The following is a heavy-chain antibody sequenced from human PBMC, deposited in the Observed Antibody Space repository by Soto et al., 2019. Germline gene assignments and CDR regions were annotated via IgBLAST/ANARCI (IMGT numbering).Heavy chain of an antibody. Sequence: EVQLVESGGGLVKPGGSLRLSCAASGFTFSSYSMNWVRQAPGKGLEWVSSISSSSSYIYYADSVKGRFTISRDNARNSLYLQMNSLRAEDTAVYYCASTYCSGGSCLRWGQGTLVTVSS. J-gene: IGHJ4*02. CDR1: GFTFSSYS. D-gene: IGHD2-15*01. CDR3: ASTYCSGGSCLR. CDR2: ISSSSSYI. V-gene: IGHV3-21*01.